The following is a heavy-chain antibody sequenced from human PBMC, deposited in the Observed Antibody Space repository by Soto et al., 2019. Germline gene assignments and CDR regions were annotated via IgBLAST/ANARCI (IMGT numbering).Heavy chain of an antibody. V-gene: IGHV1-18*01. CDR2: ISPYKGNT. CDR3: ARDLDGSGSYYTNY. D-gene: IGHD3-10*01. CDR1: GHTFSSIG. Sequence: ASVKVSCKTSGHTFSSIGISWVRQAPGQGLEWMGWISPYKGNTYYAQRLQGRVTMTTDTSTSTAYMELRSLRSDDTAVYFCARDLDGSGSYYTNYWGQGTLVTVSS. J-gene: IGHJ4*02.